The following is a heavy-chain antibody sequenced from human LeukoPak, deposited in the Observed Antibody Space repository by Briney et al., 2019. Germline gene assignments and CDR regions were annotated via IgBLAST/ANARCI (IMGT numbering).Heavy chain of an antibody. J-gene: IGHJ3*02. V-gene: IGHV3-48*03. CDR3: ASDIVADAFDI. CDR1: GFTFSSYE. CDR2: ISSSGSTI. D-gene: IGHD2-21*01. Sequence: GGSLRLSCAASGFTFSSYEMNWVRQAPGKGLEWVSYISSSGSTIYYADSVKGRFTISRDNAKNSLYLQMNSLRAEDTAVYYCASDIVADAFDIWGQGTMATVSS.